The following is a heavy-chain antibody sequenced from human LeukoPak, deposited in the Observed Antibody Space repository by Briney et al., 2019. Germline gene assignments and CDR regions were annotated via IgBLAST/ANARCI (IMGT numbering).Heavy chain of an antibody. D-gene: IGHD1-1*01. CDR1: GFTFSSYA. V-gene: IGHV3-23*01. CDR3: AKVPGFHYYYGIDV. J-gene: IGHJ6*02. Sequence: GGSLRLSCAASGFTFSSYAMSWVRQAPGKGLEWVSTISGSGGSTNFADSVKGRFTISRDNSKNTLYLQMNSLRAEDTAVYYCAKVPGFHYYYGIDVWGQGTTVTVSS. CDR2: ISGSGGST.